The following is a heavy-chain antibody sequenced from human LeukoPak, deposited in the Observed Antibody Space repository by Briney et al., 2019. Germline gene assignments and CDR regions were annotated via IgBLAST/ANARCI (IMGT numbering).Heavy chain of an antibody. J-gene: IGHJ6*02. D-gene: IGHD3-16*02. CDR2: ISSNSATV. V-gene: IGHV3-48*01. CDR1: GFTFSSYS. Sequence: PGRSLRLSCAASGFTFSSYSMNWVRQAPGKGPEWLSYISSNSATVYYADSVKGRFTVSRDNAKNSLYLQMNSLGAEDTAVYYCARDTRSLMDVWGQGTTVTVSS. CDR3: ARDTRSLMDV.